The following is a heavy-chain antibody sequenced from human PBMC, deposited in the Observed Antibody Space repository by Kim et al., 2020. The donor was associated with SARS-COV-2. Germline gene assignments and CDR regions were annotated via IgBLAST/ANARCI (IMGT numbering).Heavy chain of an antibody. CDR1: GFTFSSYA. CDR3: AKVKGGGAPKLQKTKYSSGWYFDY. V-gene: IGHV3-23*03. D-gene: IGHD6-19*01. J-gene: IGHJ4*02. CDR2: IYSGGSST. Sequence: GGSLRLSCAASGFTFSSYAMSWVRQAPGKGLEWVSVIYSGGSSTYYADSVKGRFTISRDNSKNTLYLQMNSLRAEETAVYYCAKVKGGGAPKLQKTKYSSGWYFDYWGQGTLVTVSS.